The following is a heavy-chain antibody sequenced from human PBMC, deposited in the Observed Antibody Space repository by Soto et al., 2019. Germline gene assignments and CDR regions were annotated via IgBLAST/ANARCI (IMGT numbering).Heavy chain of an antibody. D-gene: IGHD3-3*01. CDR1: GFTFSSYA. CDR2: ISGSGGST. CDR3: AKSGSITIFGVVHRENWFDP. V-gene: IGHV3-23*01. J-gene: IGHJ5*02. Sequence: PGGSLRLSCAASGFTFSSYAMSWVRQAPGKGLEWVSAISGSGGSTYYADSVKGRFTISRDNSKNTLYLQMNSLRAEDTAVYYCAKSGSITIFGVVHRENWFDPWGQGTLVTVSS.